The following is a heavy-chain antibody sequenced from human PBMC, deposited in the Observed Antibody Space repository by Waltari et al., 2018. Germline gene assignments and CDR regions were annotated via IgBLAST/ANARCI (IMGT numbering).Heavy chain of an antibody. J-gene: IGHJ3*02. Sequence: QVQLQESGPGLVKPSQTLSLTCTVSGGSISSGGYYWSWIRQHPGKGLEWIGYIYYSGSTYYNPSLKSRVTISVDTSKNQFSLKLSSVTAADTAVYYCASSKNIVVVPAAPNDAFDIWGQGTMVTVSS. V-gene: IGHV4-31*03. CDR1: GGSISSGGYY. D-gene: IGHD2-2*01. CDR3: ASSKNIVVVPAAPNDAFDI. CDR2: IYYSGST.